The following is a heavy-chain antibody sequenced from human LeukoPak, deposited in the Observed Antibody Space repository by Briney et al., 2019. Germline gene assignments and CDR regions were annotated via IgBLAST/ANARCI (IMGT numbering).Heavy chain of an antibody. J-gene: IGHJ6*02. Sequence: GEPLKISCKGSGYTYPTYYIAWVRQMPGKGLEWMGIIYPGDSDTSYSPSFQGQVTISADKSISTAYLHWNSLKASDTAMYYCARLYYNGMDVWGQGTTVTVSS. CDR2: IYPGDSDT. V-gene: IGHV5-51*01. CDR1: GYTYPTYY. CDR3: ARLYYNGMDV.